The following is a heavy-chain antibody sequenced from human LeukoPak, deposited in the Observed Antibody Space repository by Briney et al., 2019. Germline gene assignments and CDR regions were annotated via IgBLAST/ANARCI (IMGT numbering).Heavy chain of an antibody. V-gene: IGHV3-30*18. CDR2: TSYDGSNK. J-gene: IGHJ4*02. CDR1: GFTFSSYG. Sequence: GRSLRLSCAVSGFTFSSYGMHWVRQAPGKGLEWVAVTSYDGSNKYYADSVKGRFTISRDNSKNTLFLQMNSLRAEDTAVYYCAKEFSGGWSFDSWGQGTLVTVSS. D-gene: IGHD6-19*01. CDR3: AKEFSGGWSFDS.